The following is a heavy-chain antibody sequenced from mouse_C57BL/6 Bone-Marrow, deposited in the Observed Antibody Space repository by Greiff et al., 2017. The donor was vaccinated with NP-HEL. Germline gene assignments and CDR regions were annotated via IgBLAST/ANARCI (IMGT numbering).Heavy chain of an antibody. J-gene: IGHJ4*01. Sequence: QVQLQQSGPELVKPGASVKISCKASGYTFTDYYINWVKQRPGQGLEWIGWIFPGSGSTYYNEKFKGKATLTVDKSSSTAYMLLSSLTSEDSAVYFCARSCVGGLRHYYAMDYWGQGTSVTVSS. CDR3: ARSCVGGLRHYYAMDY. CDR1: GYTFTDYY. D-gene: IGHD1-2*01. CDR2: IFPGSGST. V-gene: IGHV1-75*01.